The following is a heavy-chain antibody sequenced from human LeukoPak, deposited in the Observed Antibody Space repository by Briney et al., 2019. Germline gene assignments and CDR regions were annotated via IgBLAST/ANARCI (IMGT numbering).Heavy chain of an antibody. V-gene: IGHV3-30*02. J-gene: IGHJ2*01. D-gene: IGHD6-19*01. CDR3: AKEDGRSGWSLDL. Sequence: GGCLRLSCAASGFTFSSYGMHWVRRAPGKGLEWVAFIPYDGTNKYYADSVKGRFSISRDNSKNTLYLQMNSLRAEDTAVYYCAKEDGRSGWSLDLWGRGTLVTVSS. CDR1: GFTFSSYG. CDR2: IPYDGTNK.